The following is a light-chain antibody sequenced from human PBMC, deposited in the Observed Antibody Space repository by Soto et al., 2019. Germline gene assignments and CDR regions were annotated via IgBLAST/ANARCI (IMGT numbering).Light chain of an antibody. J-gene: IGKJ1*01. V-gene: IGKV3-15*01. CDR2: GAS. Sequence: EIGMTQSPGTLSVSPGERATLSCRASQTVSRHLAWYQQKPGQAPRLLIFGASTRATGISARISGSGSGTEFTLTISSLQSEDFAIYYCQQYNNWPRTFGQGTKVDIK. CDR1: QTVSRH. CDR3: QQYNNWPRT.